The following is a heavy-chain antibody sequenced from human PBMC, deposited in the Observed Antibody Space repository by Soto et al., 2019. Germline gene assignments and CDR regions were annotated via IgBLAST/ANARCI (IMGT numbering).Heavy chain of an antibody. D-gene: IGHD4-17*01. Sequence: PGGSLRLSCAASGFSFSTYAMGWVRQAPGKGLEWVSAISASGSATYYADSVKGRFTISRDNSNNTVYLQMNSLRAGDTAVYYCAVTTGDEFAFDIWGQGTMVTVSS. CDR2: ISASGSAT. CDR3: AVTTGDEFAFDI. J-gene: IGHJ3*02. CDR1: GFSFSTYA. V-gene: IGHV3-23*01.